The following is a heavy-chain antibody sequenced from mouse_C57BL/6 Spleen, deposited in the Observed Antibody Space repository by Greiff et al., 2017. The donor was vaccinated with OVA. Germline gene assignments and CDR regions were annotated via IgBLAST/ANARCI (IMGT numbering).Heavy chain of an antibody. Sequence: EVMLVESGGDLVKPGGSLKLSCAASGFTFSSYGMSWVRQTPDKRLEWVATISSGGSYTYYPDSVKGRFTISRDNAKNTLYLQMSSLKSEDTAMYYCARHTGGSSLYAMDYWGQGTSVTVSS. CDR3: ARHTGGSSLYAMDY. J-gene: IGHJ4*01. V-gene: IGHV5-6*01. CDR1: GFTFSSYG. CDR2: ISSGGSYT. D-gene: IGHD1-1*01.